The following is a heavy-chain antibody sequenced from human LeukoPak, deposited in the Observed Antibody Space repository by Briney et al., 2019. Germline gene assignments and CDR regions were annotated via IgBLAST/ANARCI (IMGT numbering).Heavy chain of an antibody. J-gene: IGHJ4*02. CDR3: SRHLSSSRHDY. Sequence: SETLSLTCSVSGGSISSYYWSWIRQPPGKGLEWIGYVYYSGSTNYNPSLKSRVTISVDTSKKQFSLKLSSVTAADTAVYYCSRHLSSSRHDYWGQGTLVTVPS. CDR1: GGSISSYY. D-gene: IGHD6-19*01. CDR2: VYYSGST. V-gene: IGHV4-59*08.